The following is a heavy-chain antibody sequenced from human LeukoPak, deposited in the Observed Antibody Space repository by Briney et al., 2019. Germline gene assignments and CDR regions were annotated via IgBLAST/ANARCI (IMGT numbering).Heavy chain of an antibody. CDR2: INPNSGGT. CDR1: GYTXTSYY. J-gene: IGHJ3*02. Sequence: ASVKVSCKTSGYTXTSYYMHWVRQAPGQGLEWMGWINPNSGGTDSAQKFQDRVTMARDTSIPTAYMELSRLISDDTAVYYCARSRDDAFDIWGQGTMVTVSS. V-gene: IGHV1-2*02. CDR3: ARSRDDAFDI.